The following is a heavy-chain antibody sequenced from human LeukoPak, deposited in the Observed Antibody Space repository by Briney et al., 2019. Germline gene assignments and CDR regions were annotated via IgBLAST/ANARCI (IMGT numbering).Heavy chain of an antibody. V-gene: IGHV4-59*01. CDR2: IYYSGST. J-gene: IGHJ6*02. Sequence: KPSETLSLTCAVYGGSFSGYYWSWIRQPPGKGLEWIGYIYYSGSTNYNPSLKSRVTISVDTSKNQFSLKLSSVTAADTAVYYCARAPVDYYYYGMDVWGQGTTVTVSS. CDR1: GGSFSGYY. CDR3: ARAPVDYYYYGMDV.